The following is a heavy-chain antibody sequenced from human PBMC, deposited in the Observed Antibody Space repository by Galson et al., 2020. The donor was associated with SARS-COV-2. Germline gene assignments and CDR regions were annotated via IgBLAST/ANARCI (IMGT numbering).Heavy chain of an antibody. Sequence: GESLKISCESFGFAGYWLGWVRQMPGRGLEWMAIIFPLDSQTRYSPSFQGQVTISADKSANTAYLQWSSLKHSDTASYVCVRFGGPALVNWFFDVWGRGTLVTVSP. CDR3: VRFGGPALVNWFFDV. D-gene: IGHD6-6*01. CDR2: IFPLDSQT. CDR1: GFAGYW. J-gene: IGHJ2*01. V-gene: IGHV5-51*01.